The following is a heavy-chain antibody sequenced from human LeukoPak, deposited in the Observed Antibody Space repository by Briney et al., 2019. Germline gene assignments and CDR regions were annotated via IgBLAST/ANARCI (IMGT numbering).Heavy chain of an antibody. CDR3: ARGASGYCSSTSCYELDY. D-gene: IGHD2-2*01. CDR2: IKQDGSEK. J-gene: IGHJ4*02. CDR1: GFTFSNYW. V-gene: IGHV3-7*01. Sequence: GGSLRLSCAASGFTFSNYWMSWVRQAPGEGLEWVATIKQDGSEKHYVDSVQGRFTISRDNAKNSLFLQMNSLRAEDTAVYYCARGASGYCSSTSCYELDYWGQGTLVTVSS.